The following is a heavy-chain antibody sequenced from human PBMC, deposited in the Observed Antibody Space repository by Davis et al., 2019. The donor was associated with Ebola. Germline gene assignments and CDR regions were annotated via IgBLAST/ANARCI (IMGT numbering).Heavy chain of an antibody. V-gene: IGHV3-15*01. CDR1: GVTLCDAW. J-gene: IGHJ4*02. D-gene: IGHD6-13*01. CDR3: ATDATAAGYFAY. CDR2: IKTKRDDGTA. Sequence: GESLKISCAVSGVTLCDAWMTWVRQAPGKGLEWVGRIKTKRDDGTAEYAAPVKGRFTISRDDSINTLFLQMDSLKTEDTAVYSCATDATAAGYFAYWGQGSLVTVSS.